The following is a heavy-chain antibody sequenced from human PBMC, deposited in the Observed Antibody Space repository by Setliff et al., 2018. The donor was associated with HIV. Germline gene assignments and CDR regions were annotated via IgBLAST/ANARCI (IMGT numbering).Heavy chain of an antibody. CDR3: ARGGYWNYGYYYCMDV. Sequence: PWGSLRLSCAASGFTFRSYWMHWVRHAPGKGLVRVSRINSDGSSTSYADSAKGRFTISRDNGKNTMYRQMNSLRAEDTAVYYCARGGYWNYGYYYCMDVWGKGTTVTVSS. CDR1: GFTFRSYW. J-gene: IGHJ6*03. V-gene: IGHV3-74*01. CDR2: INSDGSST. D-gene: IGHD1-7*01.